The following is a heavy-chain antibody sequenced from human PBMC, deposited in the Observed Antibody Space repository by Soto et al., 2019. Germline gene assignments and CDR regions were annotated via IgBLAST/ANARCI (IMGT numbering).Heavy chain of an antibody. V-gene: IGHV1-58*01. J-gene: IGHJ6*02. D-gene: IGHD6-13*01. CDR2: IVVGSGNT. CDR3: AKDIAAADPIFNYYYYGMDV. Sequence: SVKVSCKASGFTFTSSAVQWVRQARGQRLEWIGWIVVGSGNTNYAQKFQERVTITRDMSTSTAYMELSSLRSEDTAVYYCAKDIAAADPIFNYYYYGMDVWGQGTTVTVSS. CDR1: GFTFTSSA.